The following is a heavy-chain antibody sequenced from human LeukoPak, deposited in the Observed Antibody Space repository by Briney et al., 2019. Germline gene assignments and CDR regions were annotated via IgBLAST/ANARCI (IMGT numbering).Heavy chain of an antibody. CDR3: ARKARGMVRGVSYYMDV. CDR1: GGSISSSNW. CDR2: VNHSGST. J-gene: IGHJ6*03. V-gene: IGHV4-4*02. D-gene: IGHD3-10*01. Sequence: SETLSLTCAVSGGSISSSNWWSWVRQPPGKGLEWIGEVNHSGSTNYNTSLKSRVTISIDTSKNQFSLKLSSVTAADTAVYYFARKARGMVRGVSYYMDVWGKGTTVIVSS.